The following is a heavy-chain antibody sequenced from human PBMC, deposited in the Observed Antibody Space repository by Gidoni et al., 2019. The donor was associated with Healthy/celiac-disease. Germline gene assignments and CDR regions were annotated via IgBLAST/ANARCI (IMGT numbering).Heavy chain of an antibody. D-gene: IGHD2-15*01. CDR2: INHSGST. CDR3: ARGSGGRSRD. V-gene: IGHV4-34*01. J-gene: IGHJ4*02. Sequence: QVQLQQWGAGLLKPSETLSLTCAVYGGSFRGYYWSWIRQPPGKGLEWIGEINHSGSTNYNPSLKSRVTISVDTSKNQFSLKLSSVTAADTAVYYCARGSGGRSRDWGQGTLVTVSS. CDR1: GGSFRGYY.